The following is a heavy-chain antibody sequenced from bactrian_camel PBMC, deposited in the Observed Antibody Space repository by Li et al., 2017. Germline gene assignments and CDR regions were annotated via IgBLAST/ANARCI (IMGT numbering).Heavy chain of an antibody. V-gene: IGHV3S53*01. CDR1: GSIDSSSC. D-gene: IGHD5*01. CDR3: ASAPLRDTGLPGLRRTWDFIY. CDR2: ISRGGGST. J-gene: IGHJ6*01. Sequence: VQLVESGGGSVQAGGSLRLSCAASGSIDSSSCLGWFRQAPGKEREGVARISRGGGSTYYADSVKGRFTISQDGAENTVYLQMNSLKIEDTAVYYCASAPLRDTGLPGLRRTWDFIYWGQGTQVTVS.